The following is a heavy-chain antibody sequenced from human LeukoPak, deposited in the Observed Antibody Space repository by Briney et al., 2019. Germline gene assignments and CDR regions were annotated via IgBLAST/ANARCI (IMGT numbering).Heavy chain of an antibody. Sequence: PSETLSLTCTVSGGSISSSSYYWGWIRQPPGKGLGCIGSIYYSGSTYYNPSLKSRVTISVDTSKNQFSLKLSSVTAADTAVYYCARDAGYSGSYVLSIWGQGTLVTVSS. CDR2: IYYSGST. D-gene: IGHD1-26*01. CDR1: GGSISSSSYY. V-gene: IGHV4-39*07. J-gene: IGHJ4*02. CDR3: ARDAGYSGSYVLSI.